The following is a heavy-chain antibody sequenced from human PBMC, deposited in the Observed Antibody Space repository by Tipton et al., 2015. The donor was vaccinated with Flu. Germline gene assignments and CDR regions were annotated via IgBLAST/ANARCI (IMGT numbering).Heavy chain of an antibody. D-gene: IGHD5-18*01. CDR2: IYYSATT. V-gene: IGHV4-31*03. J-gene: IGHJ4*02. CDR1: GDSISSGGYY. CDR3: ARDREGHSFGL. Sequence: TLSLTCIVSGDSISSGGYYWSWIRQQPGKVLEWIGYIYYSATTYYNPSLQSRVTMSLDTSENHFSLKLSSLTAADTAVYYCARDREGHSFGLWGQGTLVTVSS.